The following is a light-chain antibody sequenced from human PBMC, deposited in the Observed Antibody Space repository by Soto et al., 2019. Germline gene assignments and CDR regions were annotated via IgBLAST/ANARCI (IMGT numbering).Light chain of an antibody. CDR2: EGS. CDR3: CSYAGSSTLEV. CDR1: SSDVGSYNL. V-gene: IGLV2-23*01. J-gene: IGLJ1*01. Sequence: QSALTQPASVSGSPGQSVTISCPGNSSDVGSYNLVSWYQQHPGKAPKLMIYEGSKRPSGVSNRFSGSKSGNTASLTISGLQAEDEADYYCCSYAGSSTLEVFGTGTKVTVL.